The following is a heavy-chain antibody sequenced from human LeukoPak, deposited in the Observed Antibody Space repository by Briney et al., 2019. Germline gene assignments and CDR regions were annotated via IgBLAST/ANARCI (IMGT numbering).Heavy chain of an antibody. Sequence: ASVKVSCKPSGYTLTSYGSSWVRQPPGQGLEWMGWISAYNGNTNYAQKRQGRVTMTTDTSTSTVYMELRSLRSDDTAVYDCARGRDTAMAVDYWGQGTLVTASS. D-gene: IGHD5-18*01. CDR2: ISAYNGNT. CDR1: GYTLTSYG. J-gene: IGHJ4*02. CDR3: ARGRDTAMAVDY. V-gene: IGHV1-18*01.